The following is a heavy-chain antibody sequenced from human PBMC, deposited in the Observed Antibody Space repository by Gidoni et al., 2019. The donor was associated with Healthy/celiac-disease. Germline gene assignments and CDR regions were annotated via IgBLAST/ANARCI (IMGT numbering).Heavy chain of an antibody. J-gene: IGHJ4*02. CDR3: ARGPPGRVELKLRLGERLIDY. CDR2: IKHSGST. V-gene: IGHV4-34*01. CDR1: GGSFSGYY. Sequence: QVQLQQWGAGLLKPPETLSLTCAVYGGSFSGYYWSWIRQPPGKGLEWIGEIKHSGSTNYNPSLKIRVTISVDTSKNQFSLKLSSVTAADTAVYYCARGPPGRVELKLRLGERLIDYWGQGTLVTVSS. D-gene: IGHD3-16*01.